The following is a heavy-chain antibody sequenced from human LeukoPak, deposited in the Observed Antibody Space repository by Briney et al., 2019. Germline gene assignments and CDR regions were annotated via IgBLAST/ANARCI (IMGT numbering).Heavy chain of an antibody. CDR1: GYTFTSYG. CDR3: AREPNYYDSSGYCY. Sequence: RASVTVSCKASGYTFTSYGISWVRQAPGQGLEWMGWISAYNGNTNYAQKLQGRVTMTTDTSTSTAYMELRSLRSDDTAVYYCAREPNYYDSSGYCYWGQGTLVTVSS. J-gene: IGHJ4*02. D-gene: IGHD3-22*01. V-gene: IGHV1-18*01. CDR2: ISAYNGNT.